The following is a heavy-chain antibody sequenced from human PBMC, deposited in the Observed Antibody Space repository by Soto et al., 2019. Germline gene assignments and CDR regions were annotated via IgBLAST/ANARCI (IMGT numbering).Heavy chain of an antibody. CDR2: MNPNSGNT. CDR1: GYTFTSYD. J-gene: IGHJ6*02. D-gene: IGHD5-18*01. V-gene: IGHV1-8*01. CDR3: ARAPILRGYSYYGMDV. Sequence: TSVKVSCKASGYTFTSYDINWVRQATGQGLEWMGWMNPNSGNTGYAQKFQGRVTITADESTSTAYMELSSLRSEDTAVYYCARAPILRGYSYYGMDVWGQGTTVTVSS.